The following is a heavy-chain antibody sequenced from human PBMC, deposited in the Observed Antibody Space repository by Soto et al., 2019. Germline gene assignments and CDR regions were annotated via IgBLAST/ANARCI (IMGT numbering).Heavy chain of an antibody. CDR2: IYYGGST. V-gene: IGHV4-59*01. Sequence: QVQLQESGPGLVKPSETLSLTCTVSGGSISSYYWSWIWQPPGQGLEWIGYIYYGGSTNYNPTLRSRVTISVDTYKNQSSLKLSSVTAADTAVYYCARGDERGAMPTGYWGQGTLVTVSS. CDR1: GGSISSYY. CDR3: ARGDERGAMPTGY. J-gene: IGHJ4*02. D-gene: IGHD3-10*01.